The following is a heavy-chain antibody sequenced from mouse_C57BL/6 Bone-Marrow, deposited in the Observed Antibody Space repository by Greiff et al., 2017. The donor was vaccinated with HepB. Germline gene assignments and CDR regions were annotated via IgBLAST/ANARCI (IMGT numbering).Heavy chain of an antibody. Sequence: VQLQQSGPVLVKPGASVKMSCKASGYTFTDYYMNWVKQSHGKSLEWIGVINPYNGGTSYNQKFKGKATLTVDKSSSTAYMELNSLTSEDSAVYYCARVRIYYDYVYYFDYWGQGTTLTVSS. CDR3: ARVRIYYDYVYYFDY. CDR1: GYTFTDYY. CDR2: INPYNGGT. V-gene: IGHV1-19*01. J-gene: IGHJ2*01. D-gene: IGHD2-4*01.